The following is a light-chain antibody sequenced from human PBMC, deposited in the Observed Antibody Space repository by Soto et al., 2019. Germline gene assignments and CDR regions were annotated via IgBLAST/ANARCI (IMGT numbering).Light chain of an antibody. CDR2: DAS. CDR3: QQYGSSPRT. V-gene: IGKV3-20*01. Sequence: IVLTQSPATLSLSPGKRATLSCRASQNISSYLIWYQQKPGQAPRLLIFDASTRATGIPARFSGSGSGTDFTLTISRMEPEDFAVYCCQQYGSSPRTFGQGTKVDIK. J-gene: IGKJ1*01. CDR1: QNISSY.